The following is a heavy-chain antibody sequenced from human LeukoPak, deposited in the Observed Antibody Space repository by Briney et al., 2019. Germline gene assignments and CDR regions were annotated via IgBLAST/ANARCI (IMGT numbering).Heavy chain of an antibody. CDR3: ARGFNRGFDP. Sequence: PGGSLRLSCAASGFTVNSNYWSWVRQAPGKGLEWVSVTYSGGTTYYADSVKGRFTFSRDNSKNMLHLQMNSLRAEDTAVYYCARGFNRGFDPWGQGTLVIVSS. CDR2: TYSGGTT. CDR1: GFTVNSNY. D-gene: IGHD3-10*01. V-gene: IGHV3-53*01. J-gene: IGHJ5*02.